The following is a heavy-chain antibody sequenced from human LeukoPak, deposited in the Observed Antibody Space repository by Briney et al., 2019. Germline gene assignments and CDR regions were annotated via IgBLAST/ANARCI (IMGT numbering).Heavy chain of an antibody. V-gene: IGHV4-38-2*02. CDR2: IYYSGST. D-gene: IGHD1-14*01. J-gene: IGHJ4*02. Sequence: SETLSLTCTVSGYSISSGYYWGWIRQPPGKGLEWIGSIYYSGSTYYNPSLKSRVTISVDTSKNQFSLKLSSVTAADTAVYYCARVSKRVKTVDYWGQGTLVTVSS. CDR3: ARVSKRVKTVDY. CDR1: GYSISSGYY.